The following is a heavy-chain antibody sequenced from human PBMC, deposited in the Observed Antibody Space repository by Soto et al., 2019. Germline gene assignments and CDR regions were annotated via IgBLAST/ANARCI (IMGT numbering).Heavy chain of an antibody. Sequence: QVHLQESGPGLVKPSETLSLTCAVSSASLDSDNWSWIRQPPGKGLEWIGYIYPNGSTNYNPPLKGRVAISLNKSKNQSSLRTDSVFAADGAVDFCARMRGLGEISPFFDHWGPRPLVTVSS. CDR1: SASLDSDN. J-gene: IGHJ4*02. V-gene: IGHV4-59*01. CDR3: ARMRGLGEISPFFDH. CDR2: IYPNGST. D-gene: IGHD3-16*02.